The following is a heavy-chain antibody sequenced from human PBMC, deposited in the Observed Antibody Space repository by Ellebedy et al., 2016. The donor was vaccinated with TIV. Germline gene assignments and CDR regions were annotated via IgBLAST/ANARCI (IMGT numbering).Heavy chain of an antibody. Sequence: MPSETLSLTCTVSGGSISDTNYYWVWIRPSPGKGPEWVGSMYYSGDTYYNPSLNSRTTISVDTSKHPFSLKLSSVTGADTAVYYCGRHYDSSVSYFDFWGQGTLVTVSS. J-gene: IGHJ4*02. CDR1: GGSISDTNYY. D-gene: IGHD3-22*01. V-gene: IGHV4-39*07. CDR2: MYYSGDT. CDR3: GRHYDSSVSYFDF.